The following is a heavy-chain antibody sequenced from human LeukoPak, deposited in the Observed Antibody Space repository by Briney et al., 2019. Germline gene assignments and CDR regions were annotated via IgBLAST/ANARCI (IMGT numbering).Heavy chain of an antibody. J-gene: IGHJ3*02. Sequence: SETLSLTCTVSGGSISSYYWSWIRQPPGKGLEWIGYIYYSGSTNYNPSLKSRVTISVDTSKNQLSLKLSSVTAADTAVYCCAIYDFDAFDIWGQGTMVTVSS. D-gene: IGHD5/OR15-5a*01. CDR1: GGSISSYY. CDR2: IYYSGST. CDR3: AIYDFDAFDI. V-gene: IGHV4-59*01.